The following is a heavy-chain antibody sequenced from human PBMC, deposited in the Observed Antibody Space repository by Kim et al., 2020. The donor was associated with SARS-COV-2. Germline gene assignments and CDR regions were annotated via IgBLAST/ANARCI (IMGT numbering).Heavy chain of an antibody. CDR1: GGSISSYY. Sequence: SETLSLTCTVSGGSISSYYWSWIRQPPGKGLEWIGYIYYSGSTNYNPSLKSRVTISVDTSKNQFSLKLSSVTTADTAVYYCAREGTTYYYDSSGYYPDAFDIWGQGTMVTVSS. D-gene: IGHD3-22*01. CDR2: IYYSGST. V-gene: IGHV4-59*01. CDR3: AREGTTYYYDSSGYYPDAFDI. J-gene: IGHJ3*02.